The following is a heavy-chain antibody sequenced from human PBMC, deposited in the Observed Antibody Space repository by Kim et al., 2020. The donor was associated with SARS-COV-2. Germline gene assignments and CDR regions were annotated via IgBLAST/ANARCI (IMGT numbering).Heavy chain of an antibody. J-gene: IGHJ4*02. CDR2: ISYDGSNK. CDR3: AREVPALGLDY. D-gene: IGHD2-2*01. Sequence: GGSLRLSCAASGFTFSSYAMHWVRQAPGKGLEWVAVISYDGSNKYYADSVKGRFTISRDNSKNTLYLQMNSLRAEDTAVYYCAREVPALGLDYWGQGTLV. CDR1: GFTFSSYA. V-gene: IGHV3-30-3*01.